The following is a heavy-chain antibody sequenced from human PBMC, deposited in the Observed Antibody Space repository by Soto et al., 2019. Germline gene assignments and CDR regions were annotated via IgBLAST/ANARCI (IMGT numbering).Heavy chain of an antibody. CDR1: GGSISSGGYY. CDR3: ARDPCSGGSCRTQSSDAFDI. V-gene: IGHV4-31*01. J-gene: IGHJ3*02. CDR2: IYYSGST. D-gene: IGHD2-15*01. Sequence: QVQLQESGPGLVKPSQTLSLTCTVSGGSISSGGYYWSWIRQHPGKGLEWIGYIYYSGSTYYNPSRQRLVTTAVATSKNHFPLTLSPATSAATAVYYCARDPCSGGSCRTQSSDAFDIWGQGTMVTVSS.